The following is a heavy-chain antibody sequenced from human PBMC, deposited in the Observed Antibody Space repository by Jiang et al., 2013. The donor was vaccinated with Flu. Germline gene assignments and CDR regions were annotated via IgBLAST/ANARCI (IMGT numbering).Heavy chain of an antibody. D-gene: IGHD6-19*01. CDR2: IYHSGST. CDR1: GGSISSSNW. J-gene: IGHJ6*03. V-gene: IGHV4-4*02. CDR3: AREGIAVAGTSSDYYYYMDV. Sequence: GPGLVKPSGTLSLTCAVSGGSISSSNWWSWVRQPPGKGLEWIGEIYHSGSTNYNPSLKSRVTISVDKSKNQFSLKLSSVTAADTAVYYCAREGIAVAGTSSDYYYYMDVWGKGTTVTVSS.